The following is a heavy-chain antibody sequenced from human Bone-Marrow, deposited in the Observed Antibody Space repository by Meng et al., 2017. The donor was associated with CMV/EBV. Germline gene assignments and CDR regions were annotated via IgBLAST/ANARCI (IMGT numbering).Heavy chain of an antibody. CDR2: IYYTGST. J-gene: IGHJ3*01. V-gene: IGHV4-59*01. CDR1: GGSINFFF. Sequence: SETLSLTCTVSGGSINFFFCNWIRQPPGKGLEWIGSIYYTGSTDYNPSLESRVTISVDTSKNQCSLKLSSVTAADTAIYYCARDYSVTSGYYDSFNVWGQGTRVTVSS. CDR3: ARDYSVTSGYYDSFNV. D-gene: IGHD3-22*01.